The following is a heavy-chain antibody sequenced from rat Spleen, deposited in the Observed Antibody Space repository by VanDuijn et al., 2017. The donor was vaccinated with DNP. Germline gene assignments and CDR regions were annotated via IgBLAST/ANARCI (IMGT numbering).Heavy chain of an antibody. CDR3: ASTQYSGDVNWFAY. V-gene: IGHV3-3*01. J-gene: IGHJ3*01. Sequence: EVQLQESGPGLVKPSQSLSLTCSVTGYSITSGFRWTWIRKIPGKKREWMGNINGAGSTDYNPSLKSRISITRDTSKNQFFLQVNSVTAEDTATYYCASTQYSGDVNWFAYWGQGTLVTVSS. D-gene: IGHD1-1*01. CDR1: GYSITSGFR. CDR2: INGAGST.